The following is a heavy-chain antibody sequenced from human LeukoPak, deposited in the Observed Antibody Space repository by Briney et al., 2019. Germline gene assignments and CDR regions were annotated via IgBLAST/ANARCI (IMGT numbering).Heavy chain of an antibody. CDR1: GFTFSDYY. Sequence: GGSLRLSCAASGFTFSDYYMSWIRQAPGKGLEWVSYISSSSSYTNYADSVKGRFTISRDNAKNSLYLQMNSLRAEDTAVYYCARVLDYGPFDYWGQGTLVTVSS. D-gene: IGHD4-17*01. J-gene: IGHJ4*02. V-gene: IGHV3-11*06. CDR3: ARVLDYGPFDY. CDR2: ISSSSSYT.